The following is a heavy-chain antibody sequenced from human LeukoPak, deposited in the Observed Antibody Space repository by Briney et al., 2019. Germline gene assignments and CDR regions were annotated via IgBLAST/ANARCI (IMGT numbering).Heavy chain of an antibody. D-gene: IGHD3-16*01. J-gene: IGHJ4*02. CDR1: GYTFTSYD. V-gene: IGHV1-8*03. CDR3: ARAGLQRGSYYFDY. Sequence: ASVKVSCKASGYTFTSYDINWVRQATGQGLEWMGWMNPNSGNTGYAQKFQGRVTITRNTTISTAYMELSSLRSEDTAVYYCARAGLQRGSYYFDYWGQGTLVTVSS. CDR2: MNPNSGNT.